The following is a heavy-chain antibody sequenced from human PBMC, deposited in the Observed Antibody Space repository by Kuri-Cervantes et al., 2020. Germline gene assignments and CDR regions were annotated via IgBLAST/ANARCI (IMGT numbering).Heavy chain of an antibody. J-gene: IGHJ6*03. CDR2: ISAYNGNT. CDR1: GGTFSSYA. CDR3: ARVGTDETYYYYYMDV. V-gene: IGHV1-18*01. Sequence: ASVKVSCKASGGTFSSYAISWVRQAPGQGLEWMGWISAYNGNTNYAQKLQGRVTMTTDTSTSTAYMELRSLRSDDTAVYYCARVGTDETYYYYYMDVWGKGTTVTVSS. D-gene: IGHD1-7*01.